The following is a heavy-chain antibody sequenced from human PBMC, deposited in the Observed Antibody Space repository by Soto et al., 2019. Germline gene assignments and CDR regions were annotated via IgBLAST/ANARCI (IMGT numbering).Heavy chain of an antibody. V-gene: IGHV5-51*01. CDR1: GYSFTSYW. Sequence: GESVKISGKGSGYSFTSYWIGWVRQMPGKGLERMGIIYPGDSDTRYSPSFQGQVTISADKSISTAYLQWSSLKASDTAMYYCARTQNDTAMAPLYFYNWGQGSMVTVSS. CDR3: ARTQNDTAMAPLYFYN. D-gene: IGHD5-18*01. J-gene: IGHJ4*02. CDR2: IYPGDSDT.